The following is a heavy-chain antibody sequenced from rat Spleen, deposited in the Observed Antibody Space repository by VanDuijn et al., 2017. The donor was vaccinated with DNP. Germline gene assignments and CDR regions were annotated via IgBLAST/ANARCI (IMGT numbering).Heavy chain of an antibody. CDR2: ISTSGGST. J-gene: IGHJ3*01. D-gene: IGHD1-1*01. Sequence: EVQLAESGGGLVQPGRSLKLSCVASGFIFSSFPMAWVRQAPTKGLEWVATISTSGGSTYYPDSVKGRFTISRDIAKNTLYLQMNSLRSEDTATYFCAIYFYSGDNWFGYWGQGTLVTVSS. V-gene: IGHV5-46*01. CDR1: GFIFSSFP. CDR3: AIYFYSGDNWFGY.